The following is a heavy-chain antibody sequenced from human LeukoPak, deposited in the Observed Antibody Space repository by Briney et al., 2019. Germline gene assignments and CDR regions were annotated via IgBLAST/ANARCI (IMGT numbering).Heavy chain of an antibody. J-gene: IGHJ4*02. Sequence: KPSETLSLTCTVSGDSVNSGSYYWIWSRQPPGKGLEWIGYIYYSGSTNYNPSLKSRVTISVDTSKNQFSLRLSSVTAADTAIYYCARLRSYGGNRGIDYWGQGTLVAVSS. CDR1: GDSVNSGSYY. CDR3: ARLRSYGGNRGIDY. V-gene: IGHV4-61*01. CDR2: IYYSGST. D-gene: IGHD4-23*01.